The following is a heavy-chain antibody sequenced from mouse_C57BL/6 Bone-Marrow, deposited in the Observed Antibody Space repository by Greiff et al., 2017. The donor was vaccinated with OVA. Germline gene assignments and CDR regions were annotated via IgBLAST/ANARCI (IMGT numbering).Heavy chain of an antibody. CDR2: INPSTGGT. CDR3: ARSGNHWYFDV. J-gene: IGHJ1*03. D-gene: IGHD2-1*01. CDR1: GYSFTGYY. Sequence: VQLKESGPELVKPGASVKISCKASGYSFTGYYMNWVKQSPEKSLEWIGEINPSTGGTTYNQKFKAKATLTVDKSSSTAYMQLKSLTSEDSAVYYCARSGNHWYFDVWGTGTTVTVSS. V-gene: IGHV1-42*01.